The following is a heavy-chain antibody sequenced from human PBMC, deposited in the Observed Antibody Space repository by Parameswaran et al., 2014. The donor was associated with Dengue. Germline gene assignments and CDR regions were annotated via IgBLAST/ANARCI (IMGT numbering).Heavy chain of an antibody. Sequence: RWIRQPPGKGLEWIGYIYYSGSTYYNPSLKSRVTISVDTSKNQFSLKLSSVTAADTAVYYCAREASLWFGEPEYYFDYWGQGTLVTVS. CDR2: IYYSGST. J-gene: IGHJ4*02. V-gene: IGHV4-31*02. D-gene: IGHD3-10*01. CDR3: AREASLWFGEPEYYFDY.